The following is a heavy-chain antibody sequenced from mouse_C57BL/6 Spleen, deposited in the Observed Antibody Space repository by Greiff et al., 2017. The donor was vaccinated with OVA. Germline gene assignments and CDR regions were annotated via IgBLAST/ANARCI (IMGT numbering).Heavy chain of an antibody. CDR1: GYTFTDYY. CDR2: INPNNGGT. J-gene: IGHJ3*01. CDR3: ARYYDYWAY. Sequence: EVQLQQSGPELVKPGASVKISCKASGYTFTDYYMNWVKQSHGKSLEWIGDINPNNGGTSYNQKFKGKATLTVDKSSSTAYMELRSLPSEDSAVYYCARYYDYWAYWGQGTLVTVSA. V-gene: IGHV1-26*01. D-gene: IGHD2-4*01.